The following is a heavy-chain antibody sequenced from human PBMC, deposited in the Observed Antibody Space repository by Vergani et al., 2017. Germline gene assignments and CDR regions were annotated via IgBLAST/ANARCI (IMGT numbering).Heavy chain of an antibody. CDR1: GGSISSDGYY. J-gene: IGHJ4*02. CDR3: ARERNYYDSSGYASLFDY. D-gene: IGHD3-22*01. CDR2: IYYSGST. V-gene: IGHV4-31*03. Sequence: QVQLQESGPGLVKPSQTLSLTCTVSGGSISSDGYYWSWIRQHPGKGLEWIGYIYYSGSTYYNPSLKSRVTISVDTSKNQFSLKLSSVTAADTAVYYCARERNYYDSSGYASLFDYWGQGTLVTVSS.